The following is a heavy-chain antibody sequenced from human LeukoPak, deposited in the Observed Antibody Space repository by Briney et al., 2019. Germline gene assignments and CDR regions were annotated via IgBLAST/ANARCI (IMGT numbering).Heavy chain of an antibody. CDR2: ISYDGSNK. D-gene: IGHD3-9*01. Sequence: SGGSLRLSCAASGFTFSSYAMHWVRQAPGKGLEWVAVISYDGSNKYYADSVKGRFTISRDNSKNTLYLQMNSLRAEDTAVYYCARTGILTGYQVFDYWGQGTLVTVSS. V-gene: IGHV3-30*04. CDR3: ARTGILTGYQVFDY. CDR1: GFTFSSYA. J-gene: IGHJ4*02.